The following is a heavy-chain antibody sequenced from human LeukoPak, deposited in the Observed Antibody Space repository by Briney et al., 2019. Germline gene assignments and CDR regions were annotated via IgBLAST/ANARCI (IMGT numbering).Heavy chain of an antibody. Sequence: SETLSLTCTVSGGSISSYYWSWIRQPAGKGLEWIGRIYTSGSTNYNPSLKSRVTISVDTSKNQFSLKLSSVTAADTAVYYCARRRFVVVPAAIDYFDYWGQGTLVTVSS. CDR1: GGSISSYY. J-gene: IGHJ4*02. V-gene: IGHV4-4*07. CDR2: IYTSGST. D-gene: IGHD2-2*02. CDR3: ARRRFVVVPAAIDYFDY.